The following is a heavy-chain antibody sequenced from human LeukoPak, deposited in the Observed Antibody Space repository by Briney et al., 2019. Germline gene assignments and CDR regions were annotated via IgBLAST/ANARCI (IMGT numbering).Heavy chain of an antibody. CDR1: GGSISSYS. D-gene: IGHD6-13*01. V-gene: IGHV4-59*12. J-gene: IGHJ4*02. CDR2: LYYSGST. CDR3: ARDPSHSSNYYYFDY. Sequence: PSETLSLTCTVSGGSISSYSWSWIRQPPEKGLEWIGYLYYSGSTHSNPSLNSRVTISEDTSKNQFSLSLRSVTAADTAVYYCARDPSHSSNYYYFDYWGQGSLVTVSS.